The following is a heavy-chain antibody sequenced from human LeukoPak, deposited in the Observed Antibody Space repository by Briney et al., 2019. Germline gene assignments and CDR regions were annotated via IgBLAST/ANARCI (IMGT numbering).Heavy chain of an antibody. D-gene: IGHD2-15*01. CDR3: ARDHCSPGTCLGGH. CDR1: GDTFITYT. V-gene: IGHV1-69*04. CDR2: IIPSLDIS. Sequence: ASVKVSCKASGDTFITYTFSWVRQAPGQGLEWMGRIIPSLDISNYAQKFQGRVTLSADKATTTTYMELTSLRSEDTAIYYCARDHCSPGTCLGGHWGQGTLVTVSS. J-gene: IGHJ4*02.